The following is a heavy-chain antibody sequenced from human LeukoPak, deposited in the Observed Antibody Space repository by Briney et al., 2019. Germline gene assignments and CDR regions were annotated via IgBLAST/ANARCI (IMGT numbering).Heavy chain of an antibody. CDR1: GFTFSSYA. Sequence: GGSLRLSCAASGFTFSSYAMTWVRQAPGKGLEWVSGISGSGGNTYYTDSVRGRLSISRDNSKNTLYLQMNSLRAEDTAVYYCAKGGAQVGGQGTLVTVSS. V-gene: IGHV3-23*01. CDR3: AKGGAQV. J-gene: IGHJ4*02. D-gene: IGHD1-26*01. CDR2: ISGSGGNT.